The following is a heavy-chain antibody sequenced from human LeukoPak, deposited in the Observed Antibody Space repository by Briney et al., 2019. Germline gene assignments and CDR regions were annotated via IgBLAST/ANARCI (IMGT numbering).Heavy chain of an antibody. CDR2: IYHSGST. CDR3: ARVGFKAAGAFLY. CDR1: GGSISSDNW. D-gene: IGHD6-13*01. V-gene: IGHV4-4*02. J-gene: IGHJ4*02. Sequence: SETLSLTSAVSGGSISSDNWWSWVRQPPGKGLEWIGAIYHSGSTNYNPSLGSRVTISVDKSKNNFSLKLSSVTAADMALYYWARVGFKAAGAFLYWGQGTLVTVSS.